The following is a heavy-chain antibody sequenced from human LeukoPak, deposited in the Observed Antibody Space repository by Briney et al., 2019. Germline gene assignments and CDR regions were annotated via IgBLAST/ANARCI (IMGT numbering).Heavy chain of an antibody. CDR2: IWYDGSNK. V-gene: IGHV3-33*01. J-gene: IGHJ4*02. Sequence: PGTSLRLSCAASGFTFSSYGMHWVRQAPGKGLEWVAVIWYDGSNKYYADSVKGRFTISRDNSKNTLYLQMNSLRAEDTAVYYCARGRRYCSSTSCLYLDYWGQGTLVTVSS. CDR1: GFTFSSYG. D-gene: IGHD2-2*01. CDR3: ARGRRYCSSTSCLYLDY.